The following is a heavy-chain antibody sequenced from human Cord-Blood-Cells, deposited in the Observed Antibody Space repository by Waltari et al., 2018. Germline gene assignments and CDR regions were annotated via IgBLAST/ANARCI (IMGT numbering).Heavy chain of an antibody. CDR3: ARGSVVFPSSSPHDAFDI. V-gene: IGHV4-34*01. CDR2: INHSGST. D-gene: IGHD6-6*01. CDR1: GGSFSGYY. J-gene: IGHJ3*02. Sequence: QVQLQQWGAGLLKPSETLSLTCAVYGGSFSGYYWSWIRQPPGKGLEWIGEINHSGSTNYTPSLKSRVTISVDTSKNHFSLKLSSVTAADTAVYYCARGSVVFPSSSPHDAFDIWGQGTMVTVSS.